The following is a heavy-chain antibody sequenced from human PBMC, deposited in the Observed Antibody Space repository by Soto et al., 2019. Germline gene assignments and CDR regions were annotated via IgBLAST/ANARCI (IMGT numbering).Heavy chain of an antibody. Sequence: QVQLQESGPGLVKPSGTLSLTCGVFGGSISNSNWWTWVRQPPGKGLEWIGESYHTGSTNYNSSLMSRVTISLDKPNNQFSLKLSSVTAADTAVYYCAHRPIVGAAIWGQGTLVNVSS. CDR1: GGSISNSNW. CDR3: AHRPIVGAAI. V-gene: IGHV4-4*02. D-gene: IGHD1-26*01. CDR2: SYHTGST. J-gene: IGHJ4*02.